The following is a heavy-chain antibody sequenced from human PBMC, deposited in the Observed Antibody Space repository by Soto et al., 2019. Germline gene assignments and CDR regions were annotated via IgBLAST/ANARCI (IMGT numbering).Heavy chain of an antibody. CDR1: GFTFSSYS. CDR2: ISSSSSYI. D-gene: IGHD3-3*01. Sequence: EVQLVESGGGLVKPGGSLRLSCAVSGFTFSSYSMNWVRQAPGKGLEWVSSISSSSSYIYYADSVKGRFTISRDNAKNSLYLQMNSLRAEDTAVYYCARDGITIFGVVIMFDYWGQGTLVTVSS. CDR3: ARDGITIFGVVIMFDY. J-gene: IGHJ4*02. V-gene: IGHV3-21*01.